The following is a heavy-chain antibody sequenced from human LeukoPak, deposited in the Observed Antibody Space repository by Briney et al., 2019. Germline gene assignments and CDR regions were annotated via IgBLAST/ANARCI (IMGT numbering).Heavy chain of an antibody. V-gene: IGHV4-59*01. D-gene: IGHD3-10*01. CDR2: IYYSGST. CDR3: ARDRGRLGSNYYYGMDV. CDR1: GGSISSYY. Sequence: SETLSLTCTVSGGSISSYYWSWIWQPPGKGLEWIGYIYYSGSTNYNPSLKSRVTISVDTSKNQFSLKLSSVTAADTAVYYCARDRGRLGSNYYYGMDVWGKGTTVTVSS. J-gene: IGHJ6*04.